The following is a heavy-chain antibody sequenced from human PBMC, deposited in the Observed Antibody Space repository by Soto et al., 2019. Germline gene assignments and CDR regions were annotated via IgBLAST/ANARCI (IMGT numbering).Heavy chain of an antibody. Sequence: LETLCLTCGVSGGSISSSDGWGWIRQPPGKGLEWIGSIYYSGSTYYNPSLKSRVTISVDTSKNQFSLKLSSVTAADTAVYYCAREPYYDILTGYPTPYYFDYWGQGTLVTVPQ. CDR2: IYYSGST. D-gene: IGHD3-9*01. V-gene: IGHV4-39*02. J-gene: IGHJ4*02. CDR3: AREPYYDILTGYPTPYYFDY. CDR1: GGSISSSDG.